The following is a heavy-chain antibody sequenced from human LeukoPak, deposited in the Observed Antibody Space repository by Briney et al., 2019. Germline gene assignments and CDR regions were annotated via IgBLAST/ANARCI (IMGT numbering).Heavy chain of an antibody. D-gene: IGHD6-19*01. V-gene: IGHV3-7*01. CDR3: ARLAEAGFDY. Sequence: GGSLRLSCAASGFDFSFYWMSWVRQAPGKGLEWVANIKQDGSETYYLNSVRGRFTISRDNARNSLYLQMNSLRADDTAVYYCARLAEAGFDYWGQGTLVTVSS. J-gene: IGHJ4*02. CDR2: IKQDGSET. CDR1: GFDFSFYW.